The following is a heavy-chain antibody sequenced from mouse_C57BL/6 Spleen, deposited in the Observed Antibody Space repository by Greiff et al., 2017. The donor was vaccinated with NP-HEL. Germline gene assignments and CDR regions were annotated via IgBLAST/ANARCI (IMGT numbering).Heavy chain of an antibody. D-gene: IGHD1-1*01. V-gene: IGHV1-80*01. CDR2: IYPGDGDT. Sequence: VQLQQSGAELVKPGASVKISCKASGYAFSSYWMNWVKQRPGKGLEWIGQIYPGDGDTNYKGKFKGKATLTADKSSSTAYMQLSSLTSEDSAVYFCARATVVATKGAMDYWGQRTSVTVSS. J-gene: IGHJ4*01. CDR1: GYAFSSYW. CDR3: ARATVVATKGAMDY.